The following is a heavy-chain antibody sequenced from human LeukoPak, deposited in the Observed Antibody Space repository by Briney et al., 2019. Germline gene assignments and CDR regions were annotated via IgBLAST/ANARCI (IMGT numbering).Heavy chain of an antibody. CDR3: ARVGSRYELVFDY. D-gene: IGHD5-12*01. Sequence: GASVKVSCKASGYTFTGYYMHWVRQAPGQGLEWMGWINPNSGGTNYAQKFQGRVTMTRDTSISTAYMELSRLRSDDTAVYYCARVGSRYELVFDYWGQGTLVTVSS. V-gene: IGHV1-2*02. J-gene: IGHJ4*02. CDR2: INPNSGGT. CDR1: GYTFTGYY.